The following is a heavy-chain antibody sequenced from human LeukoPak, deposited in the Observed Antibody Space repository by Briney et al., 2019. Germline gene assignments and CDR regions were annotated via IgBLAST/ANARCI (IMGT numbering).Heavy chain of an antibody. CDR3: ARDRLAAAGRGQYEIFDL. J-gene: IGHJ2*01. V-gene: IGHV1-18*01. Sequence: GASVKVSCKASGYTFTGYGISWVRQAPGQGLEWMGWISAYNGNTNYAQKFQGRVAMTTETSTRTAYMELRSLRSDDTAVYYCARDRLAAAGRGQYEIFDLWGRGTLVTVSS. CDR1: GYTFTGYG. D-gene: IGHD6-13*01. CDR2: ISAYNGNT.